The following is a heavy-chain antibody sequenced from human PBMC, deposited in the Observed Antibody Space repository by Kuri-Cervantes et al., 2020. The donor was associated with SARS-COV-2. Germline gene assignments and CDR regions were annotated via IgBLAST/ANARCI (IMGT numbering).Heavy chain of an antibody. CDR1: GFTFSFYW. CDR3: AKDGLRVVEEWLPFDY. V-gene: IGHV3-7*01. D-gene: IGHD5-12*01. CDR2: IKEDGSET. J-gene: IGHJ4*02. Sequence: GGSLRLSCAASGFTFSFYWMSWVRQAPGKGLEWVANIKEDGSETHYVDSVKGRFTISRDNSKNTLYLQMNSLRAEDTAVYYCAKDGLRVVEEWLPFDYWGQGTLVTVSS.